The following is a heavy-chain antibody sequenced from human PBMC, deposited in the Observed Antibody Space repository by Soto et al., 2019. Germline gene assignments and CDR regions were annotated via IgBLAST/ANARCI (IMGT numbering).Heavy chain of an antibody. CDR2: IYYSGST. J-gene: IGHJ4*02. CDR3: ARRYGTTFDY. Sequence: SETLSLTCTVSGGSSSSYYWSWIRQPPGKGLEWIGYIYYSGSTNYNPSLKSRVTISVDTSKNQFSLKLSSVTAADTAVYYCARRYGTTFDYWGQGTLVTVSS. V-gene: IGHV4-59*08. CDR1: GGSSSSYY. D-gene: IGHD1-1*01.